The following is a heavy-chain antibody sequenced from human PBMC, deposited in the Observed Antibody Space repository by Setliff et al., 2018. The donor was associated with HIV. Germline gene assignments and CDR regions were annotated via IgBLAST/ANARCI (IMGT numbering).Heavy chain of an antibody. CDR1: GFTFRSYA. D-gene: IGHD3-3*01. CDR3: ARDEVRFRPPVPTAGGYLQH. J-gene: IGHJ1*01. Sequence: GGSLRLSCAASGFTFRSYAMHWVRQAPGKGLEWVAKLLYDGSDDFYSDSVKGRFTISRDNSNNTLFLQMNSLRPEDTAVYFCARDEVRFRPPVPTAGGYLQHWGQGTLVTVSS. V-gene: IGHV3-30*04. CDR2: LLYDGSDD.